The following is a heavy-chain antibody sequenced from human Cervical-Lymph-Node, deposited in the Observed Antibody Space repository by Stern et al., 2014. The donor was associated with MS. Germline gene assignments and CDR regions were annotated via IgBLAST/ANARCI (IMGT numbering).Heavy chain of an antibody. D-gene: IGHD1-14*01. Sequence: VQLVQSGAEVKKPGAAVKVSCKASGYTFTSYYMHWVRQAPGQGLEWMAVINPRFNKATYTQGIQDRVALTRDTSMATVYMELSSLRFADTAVYYCVRGDTTWHYFYYGLDVWGQGTTVTVSS. V-gene: IGHV1-46*03. J-gene: IGHJ6*02. CDR1: GYTFTSYY. CDR3: VRGDTTWHYFYYGLDV. CDR2: INPRFNKA.